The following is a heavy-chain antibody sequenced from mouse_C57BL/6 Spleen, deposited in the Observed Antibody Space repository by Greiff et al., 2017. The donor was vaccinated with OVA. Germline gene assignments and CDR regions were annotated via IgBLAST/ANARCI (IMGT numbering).Heavy chain of an antibody. J-gene: IGHJ4*01. CDR3: ARSDGYRYAMDY. V-gene: IGHV1-19*01. CDR2: INPYNGGT. CDR1: GYTFTDYY. D-gene: IGHD2-3*01. Sequence: VQLQQSGPVLVKPGASVKMSCKASGYTFTDYYMNWVKQSHGKSLEWIGVINPYNGGTSYNQKFKGKATLTVDKSSSTAYMELNSLTSEDSAVYYCARSDGYRYAMDYWGQGTSVTVSS.